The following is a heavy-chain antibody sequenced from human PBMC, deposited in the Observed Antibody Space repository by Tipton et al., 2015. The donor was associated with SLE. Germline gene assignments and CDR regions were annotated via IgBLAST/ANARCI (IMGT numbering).Heavy chain of an antibody. Sequence: TLSLTCNVSGGPISRNYWSWIRQPPGKGLEWMGYVYDSWTTNYNPSLKSRVTISVDTSKNQFSLKLSSVTAADTAVYYCARGRWSGYYWGWFDPWGQGTLVTVSS. CDR2: VYDSWTT. J-gene: IGHJ5*02. D-gene: IGHD3-3*01. CDR1: GGPISRNY. V-gene: IGHV4-59*12. CDR3: ARGRWSGYYWGWFDP.